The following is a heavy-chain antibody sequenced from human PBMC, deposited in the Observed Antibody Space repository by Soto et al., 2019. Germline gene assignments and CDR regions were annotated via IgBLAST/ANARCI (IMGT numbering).Heavy chain of an antibody. CDR1: GGSFSAYY. Sequence: SETLSLTCAVYGGSFSAYYWSWIRQPPGKGLEWIGEINHSGGTSYNPSLKSRVTISVDTSKSQFSLKLTSVTAADRAVYYCARGSVDTVDSSGLYEYWGQGTPVAVSS. V-gene: IGHV4-34*01. D-gene: IGHD3-22*01. CDR3: ARGSVDTVDSSGLYEY. J-gene: IGHJ4*02. CDR2: INHSGGT.